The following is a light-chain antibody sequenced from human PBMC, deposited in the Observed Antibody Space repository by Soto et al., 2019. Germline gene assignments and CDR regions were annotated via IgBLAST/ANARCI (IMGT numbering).Light chain of an antibody. CDR1: QSISAW. Sequence: DIQMTQSPSTLSAPVGDTVIITCRASQSISAWLAWYQQKPGKAPKFLIYDASSLKSGVPSRFGGSGSGTEFTLTISSLQPDDSATYYCQQYHTYFPTFGQGTKV. V-gene: IGKV1-5*01. CDR3: QQYHTYFPT. CDR2: DAS. J-gene: IGKJ1*01.